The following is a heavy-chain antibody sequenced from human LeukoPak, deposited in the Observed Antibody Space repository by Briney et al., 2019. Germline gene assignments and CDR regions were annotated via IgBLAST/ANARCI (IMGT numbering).Heavy chain of an antibody. CDR3: ARTNCDGDCYSSRGWFAP. CDR2: IIPIFGTA. CDR1: GGTFSSNA. V-gene: IGHV1-69*06. Sequence: SVKVSCKASGGTFSSNAIIWVRQAPGQGLEWRGGIIPIFGTANYAQTFQGRVTITADKSTSTAYMELGSLRSDDTAVYYCARTNCDGDCYSSRGWFAPWGQGTLVTVSS. J-gene: IGHJ5*02. D-gene: IGHD2-21*02.